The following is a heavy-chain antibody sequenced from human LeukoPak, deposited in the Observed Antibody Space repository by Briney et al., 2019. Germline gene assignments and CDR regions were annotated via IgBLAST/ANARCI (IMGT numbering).Heavy chain of an antibody. CDR1: GYSFTTSW. Sequence: GESLKISCKGSGYSFTTSWVAWVRQMPGKGLEWMGIIYPGDSDTRYSPPFQGQVTISADKSLTTAYLQWSSLKASDTAMYYCARGVADSVGYYFDYWGQGTLATVSS. V-gene: IGHV5-51*01. CDR2: IYPGDSDT. D-gene: IGHD2-15*01. J-gene: IGHJ4*02. CDR3: ARGVADSVGYYFDY.